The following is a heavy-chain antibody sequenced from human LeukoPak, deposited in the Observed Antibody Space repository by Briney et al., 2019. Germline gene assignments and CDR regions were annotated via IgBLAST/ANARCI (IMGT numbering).Heavy chain of an antibody. CDR1: GHTFTDYY. CDR2: INPNSGGA. CDR3: ARGSGYGDSPGLD. D-gene: IGHD4-17*01. Sequence: ASVKVSCKASGHTFTDYYMHWVRQAPGQGLEWMGRINPNSGGANYAQQFQGRVTMTRDTSITTAYMEVVRLTSDDTAVYYCARGSGYGDSPGLDWGQGTLVTVSS. V-gene: IGHV1-2*06. J-gene: IGHJ4*02.